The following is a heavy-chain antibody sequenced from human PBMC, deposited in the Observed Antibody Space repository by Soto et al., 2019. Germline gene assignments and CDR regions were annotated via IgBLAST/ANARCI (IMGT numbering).Heavy chain of an antibody. CDR2: IYHSGST. Sequence: QVQLQESGPGLVKPSGTLSLTCAVSGGSISSNNWWSWVRQPPGKGLEWIGEIYHSGSTNYNPSRKNRVTTTVDKSKTQFSLKLSSVTAADTAVYFCARVAVSGTRFDYWGQGTLVTVSS. D-gene: IGHD6-19*01. J-gene: IGHJ4*02. CDR1: GGSISSNNW. CDR3: ARVAVSGTRFDY. V-gene: IGHV4-4*02.